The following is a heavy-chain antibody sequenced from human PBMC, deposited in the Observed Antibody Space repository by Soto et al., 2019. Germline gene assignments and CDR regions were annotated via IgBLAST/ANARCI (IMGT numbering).Heavy chain of an antibody. V-gene: IGHV3-30*02. J-gene: IGHJ4*02. CDR2: VPYDGDTK. Sequence: GGSLRLSCAASGFTFSSYGMHWVRQAPGKGLEWVAFVPYDGDTKYYADSVKGRFTISRDNSKSTLYLQMSSLGAEDTAVYYCAKDYTNGIFDYWGQGTLVTVSS. CDR3: AKDYTNGIFDY. CDR1: GFTFSSYG. D-gene: IGHD3-16*01.